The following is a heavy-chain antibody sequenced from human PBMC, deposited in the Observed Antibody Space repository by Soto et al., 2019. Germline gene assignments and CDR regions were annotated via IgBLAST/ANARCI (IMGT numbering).Heavy chain of an antibody. CDR1: GFTFSSYA. Sequence: EVQLLESGGGLVQPGGSLRLSCAASGFTFSSYAMSWVRQAPGKGLEWVSTISGGGAGTYYAGSVKGRFTISRDNSKNTLYLQMNSLRAEDTAVYYCAKGYCTNGVCYFDYWGQGTLVTVSS. V-gene: IGHV3-23*01. J-gene: IGHJ4*02. D-gene: IGHD2-8*01. CDR2: ISGGGAGT. CDR3: AKGYCTNGVCYFDY.